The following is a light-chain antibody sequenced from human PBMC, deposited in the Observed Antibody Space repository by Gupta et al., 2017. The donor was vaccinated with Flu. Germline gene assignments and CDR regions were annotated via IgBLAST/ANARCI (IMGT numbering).Light chain of an antibody. V-gene: IGLV2-14*04. J-gene: IGLJ2*01. CDR1: TGDVVGYHD. CDR2: DDK. CDR3: NSHKTKPTRVV. Sequence: NIYRTGATGDVVGYHDGSGNPQNPGTAPKLMICDDKNRHSGAPTRFSASTSGTTASLTITGAQAEDEAEYYCNSHKTKPTRVVFGGGTKLTVL.